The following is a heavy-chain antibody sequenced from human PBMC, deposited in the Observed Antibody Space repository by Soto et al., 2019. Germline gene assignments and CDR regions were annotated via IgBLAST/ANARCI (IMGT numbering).Heavy chain of an antibody. CDR3: ARDQGERVNYLSYYFDY. V-gene: IGHV3-33*01. CDR2: IWYDGSNK. J-gene: IGHJ4*02. CDR1: GFTFSSYG. D-gene: IGHD1-26*01. Sequence: GGSLRLSCAASGFTFSSYGMHWVRQAPGKGLEWVAVIWYDGSNKYYADSVKGRFTISRDNSKNTLYLQMNSLRAEDTAVYYCARDQGERVNYLSYYFDYWGQGTLVTVSS.